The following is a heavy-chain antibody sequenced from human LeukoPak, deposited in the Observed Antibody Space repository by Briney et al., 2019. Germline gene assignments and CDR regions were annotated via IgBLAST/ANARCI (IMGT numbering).Heavy chain of an antibody. CDR2: INPNSGDT. CDR3: ARSAEHCNNGVCFTDYYMDV. Sequence: ASVKVSCKASGYTFSGSYIHWVRQAPGQGLEWLGRINPNSGDTNYAQNLHGRVTMTRDTSITTAYMELNSLTSDDTAVYFCARSAEHCNNGVCFTDYYMDVWGKGTTVTVSS. V-gene: IGHV1-2*06. D-gene: IGHD2-8*01. J-gene: IGHJ6*03. CDR1: GYTFSGSY.